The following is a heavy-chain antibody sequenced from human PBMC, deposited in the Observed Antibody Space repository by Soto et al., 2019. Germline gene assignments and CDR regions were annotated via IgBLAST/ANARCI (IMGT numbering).Heavy chain of an antibody. V-gene: IGHV4-59*08. CDR2: IYYSGST. CDR1: GGSISTYY. CDR3: ARRITMVRGYVDV. J-gene: IGHJ6*03. D-gene: IGHD3-10*01. Sequence: SETLSLTCTVSGGSISTYYWSWIRQPPGKGLEWIGYIYYSGSTNYNPSLKSRVTISVDTSKNQFSLKLRSVTAADTAVYYCARRITMVRGYVDVWGKGTTVTVSS.